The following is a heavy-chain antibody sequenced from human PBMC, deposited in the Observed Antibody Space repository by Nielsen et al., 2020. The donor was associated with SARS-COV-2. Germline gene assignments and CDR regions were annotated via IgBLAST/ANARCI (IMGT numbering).Heavy chain of an antibody. CDR3: AKAPPPYGDYWYFDL. V-gene: IGHV1-18*01. J-gene: IGHJ2*01. D-gene: IGHD4-17*01. Sequence: ASVKVSCKASGYTLTSYGISWVRQAPGQGLEWMGWISAYNGNTNYAQKLQGRVTMTTDTSTSTAYMELRSLRSDDTAVYYCAKAPPPYGDYWYFDLWGRGTLVTVSS. CDR1: GYTLTSYG. CDR2: ISAYNGNT.